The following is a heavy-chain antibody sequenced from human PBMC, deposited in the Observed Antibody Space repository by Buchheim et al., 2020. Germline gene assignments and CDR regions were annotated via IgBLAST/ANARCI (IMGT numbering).Heavy chain of an antibody. V-gene: IGHV3-23*01. J-gene: IGHJ4*02. CDR2: ISGSGGST. CDR3: AKDPTIFGVVIMTYFDY. CDR1: GFTFSSYA. D-gene: IGHD3-3*01. Sequence: EVQLLESGGGLVQPGGSLRLSCAASGFTFSSYAMSWVRQAPGKGLEWVSAISGSGGSTYYADSVRGRFTISRDNSTNRLYLQMNSLRAEDTAVYYCAKDPTIFGVVIMTYFDYWGQGTL.